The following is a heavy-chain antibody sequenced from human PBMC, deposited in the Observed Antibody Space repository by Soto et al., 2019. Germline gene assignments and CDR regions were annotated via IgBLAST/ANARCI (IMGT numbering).Heavy chain of an antibody. J-gene: IGHJ6*02. D-gene: IGHD5-18*01. V-gene: IGHV1-69*13. CDR2: IIPIFGTA. CDR3: ASRMSPGYSYGFSSVGDRLKSRPPYYYYYGMDV. Sequence: SVKVSCKASGGTFSSYAISWVRQAPGQGLEWMGGIIPIFGTANYAQKFQGRVTITADESTSTAYMELSSLRSEDTAVYYCASRMSPGYSYGFSSVGDRLKSRPPYYYYYGMDVWGQGTTVTVSS. CDR1: GGTFSSYA.